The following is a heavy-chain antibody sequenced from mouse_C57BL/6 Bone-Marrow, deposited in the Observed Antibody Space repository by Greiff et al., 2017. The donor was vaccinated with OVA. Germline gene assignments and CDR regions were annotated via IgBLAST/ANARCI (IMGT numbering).Heavy chain of an antibody. CDR3: TVICYGPARAMDY. CDR1: GFNIKDDY. Sequence: VQLQQSGAELVRPGASVKLSCTASGFNIKDDYMHWVKQRPEQGLEWIGWIDPENGDTEYASKFQGKATITADTSSNTAYLQLSSLTSEDTAVYYYTVICYGPARAMDYWGQGTSVTVSS. CDR2: IDPENGDT. V-gene: IGHV14-4*01. D-gene: IGHD2-1*01. J-gene: IGHJ4*01.